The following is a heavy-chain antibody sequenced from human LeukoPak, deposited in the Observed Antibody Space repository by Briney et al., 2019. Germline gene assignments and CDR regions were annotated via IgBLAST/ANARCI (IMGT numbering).Heavy chain of an antibody. CDR3: ARGTAIYYYYYMDV. V-gene: IGHV4-34*01. J-gene: IGHJ6*03. CDR1: GGSFSGYY. Sequence: PSETLSLTCAVYGGSFSGYYWSWIRQPPGKGLEWIGEINHSGSTNYNPSLKSRVTMSVDTSKNQFSLKLSSVTAADTAVYYCARGTAIYYYYYMDVWGKGTTVTISS. D-gene: IGHD5-18*01. CDR2: INHSGST.